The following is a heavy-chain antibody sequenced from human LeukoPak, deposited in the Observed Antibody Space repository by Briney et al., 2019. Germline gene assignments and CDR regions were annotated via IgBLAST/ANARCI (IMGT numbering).Heavy chain of an antibody. J-gene: IGHJ6*03. D-gene: IGHD3-16*01. V-gene: IGHV3-23*01. Sequence: GGSLRLSCAASGFTFSSYGMSWVRQAPGKGLEWVSAISGSGGSTYYADSVKGRFTISRDNSKNTLYLQMNSLRAEDTAVYYCAKAPRFGDHAAEYFYYYMDVWGKGTTVTVSS. CDR2: ISGSGGST. CDR1: GFTFSSYG. CDR3: AKAPRFGDHAAEYFYYYMDV.